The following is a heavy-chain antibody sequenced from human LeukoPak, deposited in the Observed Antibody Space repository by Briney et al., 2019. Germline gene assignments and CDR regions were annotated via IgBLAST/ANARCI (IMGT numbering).Heavy chain of an antibody. Sequence: GGSLRLSCAASGFTFSYAWMSWVRQAPGKGLEWVGRIKSKTHGGTTDYAAAVKGRFTISRDDSKSTLYLQMNSLKTEDTALYYCTTWNYDILTGYSIWGQGTLVTVSS. CDR3: TTWNYDILTGYSI. CDR2: IKSKTHGGTT. V-gene: IGHV3-15*01. CDR1: GFTFSYAW. J-gene: IGHJ4*02. D-gene: IGHD3-9*01.